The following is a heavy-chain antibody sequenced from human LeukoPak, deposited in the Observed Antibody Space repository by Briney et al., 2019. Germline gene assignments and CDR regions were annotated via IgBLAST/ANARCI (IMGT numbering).Heavy chain of an antibody. J-gene: IGHJ4*02. V-gene: IGHV3-30*18. CDR3: AKDEPDYGDYVYDY. CDR1: GFTFSSYG. Sequence: PGGSLRLSCAASGFTFSSYGMHWVRQAPGKGLEWVAVISYDGSNKYYADSVKGRFTISRDNSKNTLYLQMNSLRAEDTAVYYCAKDEPDYGDYVYDYWGQGTLVTVSS. D-gene: IGHD4-17*01. CDR2: ISYDGSNK.